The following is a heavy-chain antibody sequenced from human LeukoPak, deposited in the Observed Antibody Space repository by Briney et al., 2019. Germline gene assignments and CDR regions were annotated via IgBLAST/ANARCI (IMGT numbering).Heavy chain of an antibody. CDR3: ARGPPESDFVWGSYRYGSDFQH. Sequence: GASVKVSCKASRYTFTGYYMHWVRQAPGQGLEWMGWINPNSGGTNYAQKFQGRVTMTRDTSISTAYMELSRLRSDDTAVYYCARGPPESDFVWGSYRYGSDFQHWGQGTLVTVSS. D-gene: IGHD3-16*02. CDR2: INPNSGGT. CDR1: RYTFTGYY. V-gene: IGHV1-2*02. J-gene: IGHJ1*01.